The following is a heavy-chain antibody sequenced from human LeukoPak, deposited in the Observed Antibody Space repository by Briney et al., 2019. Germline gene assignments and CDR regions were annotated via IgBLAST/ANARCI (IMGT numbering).Heavy chain of an antibody. J-gene: IGHJ4*02. CDR1: GFTFSSYA. Sequence: PGGSLRLSCAASGFTFSSYAMSWARQAPGKGLEWVSAISGSGGSTYYADSVKGRFTISRDNSKNTLYLQMNSLRAEDTAVYYCAKSDDFWSGYYERCYFDYWGQGTLVTVSS. CDR2: ISGSGGST. CDR3: AKSDDFWSGYYERCYFDY. V-gene: IGHV3-23*01. D-gene: IGHD3-3*01.